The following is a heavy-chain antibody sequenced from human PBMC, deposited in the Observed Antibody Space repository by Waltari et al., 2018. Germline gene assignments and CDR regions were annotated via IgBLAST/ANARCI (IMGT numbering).Heavy chain of an antibody. CDR3: AKDYTSYDYWSGALGY. V-gene: IGHV3-30*02. CDR1: GFSLSNYG. Sequence: QVNLVESGGGVVQPGGSLRLSCAASGFSLSNYGMHWVRQAPGKGLEWVAFIRHDGTHKYSVDSVKGRFTISRDNSKNTLFLQMNSLRPEDTAVYYCAKDYTSYDYWSGALGYWGQGTLVTVSS. J-gene: IGHJ4*02. D-gene: IGHD3-3*01. CDR2: IRHDGTHK.